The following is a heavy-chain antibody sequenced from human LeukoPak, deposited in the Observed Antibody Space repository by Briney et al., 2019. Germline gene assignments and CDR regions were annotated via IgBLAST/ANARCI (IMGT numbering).Heavy chain of an antibody. Sequence: GGSLRLSCAASGFTFSSYSMNWVRQAPGKGLEWVSSISSSSSYIYYADSVKGRFTISRDNAKNSLYLQMNSLRAEDTAVYYCARGVNNDHYSGSVRDNTFDYWGQGTLVTVSS. CDR3: ARGVNNDHYSGSVRDNTFDY. J-gene: IGHJ4*02. CDR2: ISSSSSYI. CDR1: GFTFSSYS. V-gene: IGHV3-21*01. D-gene: IGHD3-10*01.